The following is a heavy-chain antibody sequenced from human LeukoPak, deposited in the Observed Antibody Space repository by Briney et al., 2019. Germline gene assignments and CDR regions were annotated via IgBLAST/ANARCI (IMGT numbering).Heavy chain of an antibody. CDR2: IYYSGST. D-gene: IGHD3-16*01. CDR1: GVSISSYY. Sequence: SETLSLTCTGSGVSISSYYWSWIRQPPGKGLEWIGYIYYSGSTNYNPSLKSRVTISVDTSKNQFSLKLSSVTAADTAVYYCARDSSGWYGGGYFDLWGRGTLVTVSS. J-gene: IGHJ2*01. V-gene: IGHV4-59*01. CDR3: ARDSSGWYGGGYFDL.